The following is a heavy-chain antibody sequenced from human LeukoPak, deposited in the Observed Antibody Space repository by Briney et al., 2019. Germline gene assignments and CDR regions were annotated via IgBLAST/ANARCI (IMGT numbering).Heavy chain of an antibody. V-gene: IGHV3-7*01. Sequence: GGSLRLSCVASGFTFGKYWMSWVRQAPGKGLEWVANIKLDGSEKNYVDSVKGRFTISRDNVRNTLYLQMNSLRAEDSAVYYCARDFDGPRASDYWGQGISVTVSS. J-gene: IGHJ4*02. CDR2: IKLDGSEK. D-gene: IGHD4-17*01. CDR1: GFTFGKYW. CDR3: ARDFDGPRASDY.